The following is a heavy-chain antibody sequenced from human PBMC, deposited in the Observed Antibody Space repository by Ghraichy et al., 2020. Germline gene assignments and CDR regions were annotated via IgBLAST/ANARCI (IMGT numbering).Heavy chain of an antibody. Sequence: GVSLRLSCAVSGFRFSDYAMSWVRQAPGKGLEWVSTISSSGGSRDYADSVRGRFTISRDNSENTLYLDMHSLSVGDTAVYFCARLTYNTFYFFDFWGQGSLVTVS. D-gene: IGHD1-14*01. V-gene: IGHV3-23*01. CDR2: ISSSGGSR. J-gene: IGHJ4*02. CDR1: GFRFSDYA. CDR3: ARLTYNTFYFFDF.